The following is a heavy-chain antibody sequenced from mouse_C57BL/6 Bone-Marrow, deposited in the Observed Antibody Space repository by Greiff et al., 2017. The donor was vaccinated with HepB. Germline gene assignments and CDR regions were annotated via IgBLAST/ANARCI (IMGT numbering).Heavy chain of an antibody. CDR1: GYTFTDYY. D-gene: IGHD1-1*01. CDR3: ARYYYGSGAY. V-gene: IGHV1-26*01. CDR2: INPNNGGT. Sequence: EVQLQQSGPELVKPGASVKISCKASGYTFTDYYMNWVKQSHGKSLEWIGDINPNNGGTSYNQKFKGKATLTVDKSSSTAYMELRSLTSEDSAVYYCARYYYGSGAYWGQGTLVTVSA. J-gene: IGHJ3*01.